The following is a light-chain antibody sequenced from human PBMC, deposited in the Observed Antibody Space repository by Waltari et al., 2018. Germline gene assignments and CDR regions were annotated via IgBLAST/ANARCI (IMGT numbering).Light chain of an antibody. Sequence: AIRMTQSPSSFSASTGNRVPITCRASQAIDSYLAWYRQKPRISPKLLISAASTLQSGVPPRVTGSGSGTDFTLTINCLQSEDFATYYCQQYYDYPRTFGQGTKVEVK. V-gene: IGKV1-8*01. J-gene: IGKJ1*01. CDR3: QQYYDYPRT. CDR2: AAS. CDR1: QAIDSY.